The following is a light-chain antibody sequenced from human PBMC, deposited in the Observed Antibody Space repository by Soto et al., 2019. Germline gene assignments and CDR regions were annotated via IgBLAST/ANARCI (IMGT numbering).Light chain of an antibody. Sequence: DIQKTQSPSSLSASVGDRVTITCRASQGIGSDLGWYQQKPGKAPKRLIYAASSLQSGVPSRFSGSGSGTEFTLTISSLQPEDFATYFCLQHNSYPPTFGGGTKVEIK. J-gene: IGKJ4*01. CDR1: QGIGSD. CDR2: AAS. CDR3: LQHNSYPPT. V-gene: IGKV1-17*01.